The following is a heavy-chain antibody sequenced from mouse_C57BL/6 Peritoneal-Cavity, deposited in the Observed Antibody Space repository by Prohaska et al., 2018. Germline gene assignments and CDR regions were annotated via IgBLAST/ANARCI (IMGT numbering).Heavy chain of an antibody. CDR3: ASLDSSGYVDY. J-gene: IGHJ2*01. V-gene: IGHV4-1*01. CDR1: GIDFSSYW. Sequence: EVKLLQSGGGLVQPGGSLKLSCAASGIDFSSYWMSWVRRAPGKGLEWIGEINPDSSTIKYAPYLKDKFIISRDNAKNTLYLQMSKVRSEDTALYYCASLDSSGYVDYWGQGTTLTVSS. CDR2: INPDSSTI. D-gene: IGHD3-2*02.